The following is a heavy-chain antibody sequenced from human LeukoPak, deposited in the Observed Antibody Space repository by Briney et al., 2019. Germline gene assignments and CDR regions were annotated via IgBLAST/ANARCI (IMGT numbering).Heavy chain of an antibody. CDR2: ISGSGGST. CDR1: GFTFSNYA. CDR3: AKNSGSYDLHY. Sequence: GGSLRLSCAASGFTFSNYAMSWVRQAPGKGLEWVSAISGSGGSTYYADSVKGRFTISRDNSKNTLYLQMNSLRAEDTAVYYCAKNSGSYDLHYWGQRTLVTVSS. D-gene: IGHD1-26*01. V-gene: IGHV3-23*01. J-gene: IGHJ4*02.